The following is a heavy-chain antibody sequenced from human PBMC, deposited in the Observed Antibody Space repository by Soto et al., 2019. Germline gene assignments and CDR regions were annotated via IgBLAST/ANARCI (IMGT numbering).Heavy chain of an antibody. V-gene: IGHV3-33*01. CDR1: GFSFSDYG. J-gene: IGHJ4*02. D-gene: IGHD2-2*02. CDR2: IWSDGSNK. CDR3: TRPAYCNSASCYRLDY. Sequence: GGSLRLSCAASGFSFSDYGMNWVRQAPGKGLEWVAAIWSDGSNKEYTDSVKGRFAISRDNAKNTLYLEMNSLRGEDTAVYFCTRPAYCNSASCYRLDYWGQGTPVTVSS.